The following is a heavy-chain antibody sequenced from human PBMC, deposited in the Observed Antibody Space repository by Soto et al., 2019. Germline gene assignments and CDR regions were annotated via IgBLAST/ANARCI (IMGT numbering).Heavy chain of an antibody. CDR2: FDPEAGET. CDR3: ARSQGSSTSLEIYYYYYYGMDV. J-gene: IGHJ6*02. Sequence: GASVKVSCKVSGYTLTELSMHWVRQAPGKGLEWMGGFDPEAGETNYAQKFQGRVTITADESTSTAYMELSSLRSEDTAVYYCARSQGSSTSLEIYYYYYYGMDVWGQGTTVTVPS. V-gene: IGHV1-24*01. CDR1: GYTLTELS. D-gene: IGHD2-2*01.